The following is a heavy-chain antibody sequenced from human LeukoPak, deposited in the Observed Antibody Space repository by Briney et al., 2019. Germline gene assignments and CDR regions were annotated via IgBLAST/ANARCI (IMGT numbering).Heavy chain of an antibody. CDR1: GGSISSGRYC. Sequence: SETLSLTCTVSGGSISSGRYCWRWIRHPAGTGLEWMRRIYSRGGTNYHPSLRTGVAISVDASKNQFSLKLSSVTAADPAVYYCARNRVVDYYGSGLVSPRRYNWFDRWGRGTLVTVSS. CDR3: ARNRVVDYYGSGLVSPRRYNWFDR. J-gene: IGHJ5*02. V-gene: IGHV4-61*02. D-gene: IGHD3-10*01. CDR2: IYSRGGT.